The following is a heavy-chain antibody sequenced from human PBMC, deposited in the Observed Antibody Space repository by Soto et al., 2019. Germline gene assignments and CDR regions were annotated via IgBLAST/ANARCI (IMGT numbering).Heavy chain of an antibody. Sequence: QITLKESGPTLVKPTQTLTLTCTFSGLPLSTNGLDVAWIRQPPGKALEWLALLYWDDDKRYSPSLKNRLAITKGTSKDQVVLTMTDMDPLDTATYYCAHRRPYSNSPEYFFDYWGQGTLVTVSS. J-gene: IGHJ4*02. CDR3: AHRRPYSNSPEYFFDY. CDR2: LYWDDDK. V-gene: IGHV2-5*02. CDR1: GLPLSTNGLD. D-gene: IGHD6-6*01.